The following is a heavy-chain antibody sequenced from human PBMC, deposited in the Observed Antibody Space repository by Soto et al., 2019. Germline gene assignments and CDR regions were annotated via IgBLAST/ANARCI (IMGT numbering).Heavy chain of an antibody. CDR3: ARVHRPRELERPVAFAI. CDR2: MNPNSGNT. CDR1: GYTFTCYD. Sequence: GASVKVSCKASGYTFTCYDINWVRHATGQGLEWMGWMNPNSGNTGYAQKFQGRVTMTRNISISTAYMELSSLRSEDTAVYYCARVHRPRELERPVAFAIWGQGTMVTVSS. V-gene: IGHV1-8*01. D-gene: IGHD1-1*01. J-gene: IGHJ3*02.